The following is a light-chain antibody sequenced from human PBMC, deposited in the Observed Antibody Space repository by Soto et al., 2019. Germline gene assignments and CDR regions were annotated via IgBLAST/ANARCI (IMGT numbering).Light chain of an antibody. J-gene: IGLJ3*02. V-gene: IGLV7-46*01. CDR1: TGPVTDGHY. CDR3: LLQYTGEARV. CDR2: DTT. Sequence: QTVVTQEPSMTVSPGGTVILTCGSSTGPVTDGHYPYWFQQRPGQAPGTLIYDTTHRHSWTPARFSGSLLGGKAALTLSGAQPEDEADYYCLLQYTGEARVFGGGTQLTVL.